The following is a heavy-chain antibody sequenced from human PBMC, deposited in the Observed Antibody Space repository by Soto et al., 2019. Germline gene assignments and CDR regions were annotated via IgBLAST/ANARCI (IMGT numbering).Heavy chain of an antibody. CDR1: GGSFSGYY. D-gene: IGHD6-13*01. J-gene: IGHJ4*02. CDR2: INHSGST. CDR3: ARILSSSSYYFDY. Sequence: SETLSLTCAVYGGSFSGYYWSWIRQPPGKGLEWIGEINHSGSTNYNPSLKSRVTISVDTSKNQFSLKLSSVTAVDTAVYYCARILSSSSYYFDYWGQGTLVTVSS. V-gene: IGHV4-34*01.